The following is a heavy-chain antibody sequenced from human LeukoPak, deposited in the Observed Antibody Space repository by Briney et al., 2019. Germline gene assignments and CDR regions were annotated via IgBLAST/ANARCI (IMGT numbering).Heavy chain of an antibody. CDR1: GFTFSTTA. J-gene: IGHJ1*01. CDR2: IRGSGDRT. V-gene: IGHV3-23*01. CDR3: AKEGSSGWYIAEYFQH. Sequence: GGSLRLSCAASGFTFSTTAMSWVRQAPGKGLEWVSGIRGSGDRTFYADSVEGRFTISRDKSKNTLYLQMNSLRAEDTAVYYCAKEGSSGWYIAEYFQHWGQGTLVTVSS. D-gene: IGHD6-19*01.